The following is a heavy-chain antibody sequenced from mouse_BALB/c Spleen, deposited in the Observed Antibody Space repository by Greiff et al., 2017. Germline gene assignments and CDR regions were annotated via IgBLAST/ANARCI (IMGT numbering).Heavy chain of an antibody. Sequence: VQLQQSAAELARPGASVKMSCKASGYTFTSYTMHWVKQRPGQGLEWIGYINPSSGYTEYNQKFKDKTTLTADKSSSTAYMQLSSLTSEDSAVYYCARCGLRYYFDYWGQGTTLTDSS. V-gene: IGHV1-4*02. J-gene: IGHJ2*01. D-gene: IGHD1-1*01. CDR2: INPSSGYT. CDR1: GYTFTSYT. CDR3: ARCGLRYYFDY.